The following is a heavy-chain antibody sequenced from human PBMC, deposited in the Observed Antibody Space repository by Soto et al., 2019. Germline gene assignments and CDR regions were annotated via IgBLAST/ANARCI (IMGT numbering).Heavy chain of an antibody. V-gene: IGHV3-48*01. CDR3: ARDLSPPRRIAARPSGGVRY. Sequence: GGSLRLSCAASGFTFSSYSMNWVRQAPGKGLEWFSYISSSSSTIYYADSVKGRFTISRDNAKNSLYLQMNSLRAEDTAVYYCARDLSPPRRIAARPSGGVRYWGQGTLVTVSS. CDR1: GFTFSSYS. J-gene: IGHJ4*02. D-gene: IGHD6-6*01. CDR2: ISSSSSTI.